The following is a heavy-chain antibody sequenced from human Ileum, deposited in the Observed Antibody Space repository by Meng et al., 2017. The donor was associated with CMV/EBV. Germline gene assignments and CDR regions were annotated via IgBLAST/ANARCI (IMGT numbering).Heavy chain of an antibody. D-gene: IGHD3-22*01. V-gene: IGHV4-30-4*08. Sequence: QVQLQESGPGPVKPSQTLSLTCPVSGASISSSDYYWSWIRQPPGKGLEWIGYIHYSGSTYYNPSLKSRVTISEDTSKNQFSLKLNSVTAADTAVYYCARASYYDSSYFDNWGQGTLVTVSS. CDR2: IHYSGST. CDR3: ARASYYDSSYFDN. J-gene: IGHJ4*02. CDR1: GASISSSDYY.